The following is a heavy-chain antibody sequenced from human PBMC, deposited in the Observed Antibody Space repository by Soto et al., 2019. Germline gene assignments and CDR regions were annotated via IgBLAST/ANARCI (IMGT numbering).Heavy chain of an antibody. Sequence: QVQLVQSGAEVKKPESSVKVSCKASGGTFSSSAISWVRQAPGQGLEWMGGIIPMFGAAKYAQKFQGRVTITADESTSTVYMELSSLRSDDTAMYYCARGGKNWNDGGWFDPWGQGTLVTVSS. CDR1: GGTFSSSA. CDR3: ARGGKNWNDGGWFDP. D-gene: IGHD1-1*01. J-gene: IGHJ5*02. V-gene: IGHV1-69*12. CDR2: IIPMFGAA.